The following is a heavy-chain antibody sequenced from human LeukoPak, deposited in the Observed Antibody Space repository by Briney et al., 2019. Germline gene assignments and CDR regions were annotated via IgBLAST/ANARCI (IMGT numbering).Heavy chain of an antibody. CDR2: ISAYNGNT. Sequence: ASVKVSCKASGYTFTSYGISWVRQAPGQGLEWMGWISAYNGNTNYAQKLQGRVTMTTDTSTSTAYMELRSLRSDDTAVYYCARVNYDILTGYYTGKNIDYWGQGTLVTVSS. CDR1: GYTFTSYG. CDR3: ARVNYDILTGYYTGKNIDY. V-gene: IGHV1-18*01. J-gene: IGHJ4*02. D-gene: IGHD3-9*01.